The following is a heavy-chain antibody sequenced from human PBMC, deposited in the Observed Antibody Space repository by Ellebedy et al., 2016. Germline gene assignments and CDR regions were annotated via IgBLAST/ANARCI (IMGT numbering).Heavy chain of an antibody. J-gene: IGHJ5*02. CDR2: IKEDGSEK. V-gene: IGHV3-7*01. CDR3: ATGRAHAT. Sequence: GESLKISCAASGFTFSSYWMSWVRQAPGKGLEWVANIKEDGSEKHYVDSVKGRFTISRDNAKNSLYLQMSSLRAEDTAVFYCATGRAHATWGRGTLVTVSS. CDR1: GFTFSSYW.